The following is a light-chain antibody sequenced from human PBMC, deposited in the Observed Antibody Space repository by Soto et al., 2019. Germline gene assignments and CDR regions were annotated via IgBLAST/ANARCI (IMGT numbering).Light chain of an antibody. CDR1: QSISGS. CDR3: QQYNGYWT. Sequence: DIQMTQSPSTLSASVGDRVTITCRASQSISGSLAWYQQKPGKAPKLLIYEASNLKSGVPSRFSGSGSGTESTLRISSLQPDDSASYYCQQYNGYWTFVQGTRVEIK. CDR2: EAS. J-gene: IGKJ1*01. V-gene: IGKV1-5*03.